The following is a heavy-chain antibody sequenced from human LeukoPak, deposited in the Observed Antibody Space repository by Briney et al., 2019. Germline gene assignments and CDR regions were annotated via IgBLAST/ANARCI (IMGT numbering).Heavy chain of an antibody. Sequence: TSETLSLTCTVSGASISSYYWSWIRQPPGKGLEWIGDIYYSGSIKYNPSLKSRVTMSVDTSKNQFSLKLSSVTAADTAIYYCARENPSGYYNRPIDYWGQGTLVTVSS. D-gene: IGHD3-22*01. V-gene: IGHV4-59*01. CDR1: GASISSYY. CDR3: ARENPSGYYNRPIDY. CDR2: IYYSGSI. J-gene: IGHJ4*02.